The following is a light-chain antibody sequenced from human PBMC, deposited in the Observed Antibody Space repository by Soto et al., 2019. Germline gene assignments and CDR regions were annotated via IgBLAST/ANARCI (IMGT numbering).Light chain of an antibody. CDR3: KQRSNSIT. J-gene: IGKJ5*01. V-gene: IGKV3-11*01. CDR2: DAS. CDR1: QSVGSS. Sequence: EIVLTQSPGTLSLSPGERATLSCRASQSVGSSLAWFQQKPGQAPRLLIYDASNRATGIQARFSGSGSGTDFTLTIRSLEPEDFAVYYCKQRSNSITFGQGTRLEIK.